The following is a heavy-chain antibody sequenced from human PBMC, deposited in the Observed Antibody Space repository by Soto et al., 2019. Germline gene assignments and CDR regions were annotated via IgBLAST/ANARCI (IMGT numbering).Heavy chain of an antibody. Sequence: SETLSLTCTVSGGSISSSSYYWGWIRQPPGKGLEWIGSIYYSGSTYYNPSLKSRVTISVDTSKNQFSLKLSSVTAADPAVYYCARDSSSSFDYWGQGTLVTVSS. CDR2: IYYSGST. J-gene: IGHJ4*02. CDR1: GGSISSSSYY. CDR3: ARDSSSSFDY. D-gene: IGHD6-6*01. V-gene: IGHV4-39*07.